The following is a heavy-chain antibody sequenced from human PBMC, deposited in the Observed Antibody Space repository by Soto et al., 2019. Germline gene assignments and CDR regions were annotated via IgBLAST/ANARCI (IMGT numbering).Heavy chain of an antibody. CDR3: ARRSRGWYFDY. V-gene: IGHV3-23*01. J-gene: IGHJ4*02. CDR1: GFTFSSYA. D-gene: IGHD6-19*01. CDR2: ISGSGGST. Sequence: EVQLLESGGGXVQPGGSLRLSCAASGFTFSSYAMSWVRQAPGKGLEWVSVISGSGGSTYYADSVKGRFTISRDNSKNPLYVQMNSLRAEDTAVYYCARRSRGWYFDYWGQGTLVTVSS.